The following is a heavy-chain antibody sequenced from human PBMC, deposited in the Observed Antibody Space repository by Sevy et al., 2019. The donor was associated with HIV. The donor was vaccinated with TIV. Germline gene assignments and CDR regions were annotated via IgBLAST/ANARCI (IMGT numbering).Heavy chain of an antibody. CDR3: ARKVGDQ. CDR1: GFTFSDYW. V-gene: IGHV3-7*02. J-gene: IGHJ4*02. D-gene: IGHD3-16*01. Sequence: GGSLRLSCVASGFTFSDYWMSWVRQAPGKGLEWVANIKQDGSQKYYIDSVKGRFTIFRDNAKNSVYLQMNSLRDVDEAVYYCARKVGDQWGLGTLVTVSS. CDR2: IKQDGSQK.